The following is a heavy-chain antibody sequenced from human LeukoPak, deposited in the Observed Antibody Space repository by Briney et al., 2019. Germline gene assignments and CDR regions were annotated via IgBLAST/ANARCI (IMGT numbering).Heavy chain of an antibody. J-gene: IGHJ4*02. D-gene: IGHD2-15*01. CDR3: ARPRCSGGSCYSAFDY. V-gene: IGHV4-38-2*02. Sequence: SQTLSLTCTVSGGSISSGYNWGWIRQPPGKGLEWIGSIYHSGSTYYNPSLKSRVTISVDTSKNQFSLKLSSVTAADTAVYYCARPRCSGGSCYSAFDYWGQGTLVTVSS. CDR1: GGSISSGYN. CDR2: IYHSGST.